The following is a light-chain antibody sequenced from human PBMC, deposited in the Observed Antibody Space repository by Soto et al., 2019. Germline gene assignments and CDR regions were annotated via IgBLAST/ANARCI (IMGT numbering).Light chain of an antibody. V-gene: IGKV3-20*01. CDR1: QSVSSSY. CDR3: QLYGSAPPRYT. Sequence: VLTQSPGTMSLSPGDRAALSCRASQSVSSSYLAWYQQKSGQAPRLLIYAASTRATGIPDRFSGSGSGTDFTLTTSRLEPEDFAGYFCQLYGSAPPRYTFGQGTKRAI. J-gene: IGKJ2*01. CDR2: AAS.